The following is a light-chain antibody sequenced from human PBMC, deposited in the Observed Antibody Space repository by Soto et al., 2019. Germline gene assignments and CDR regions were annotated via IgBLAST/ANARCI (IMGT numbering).Light chain of an antibody. CDR2: DVG. V-gene: IGLV2-14*01. CDR1: SSDVGGYNY. Sequence: QSALTQPASVSGSPGQSITISCTGTSSDVGGYNYVSWYQQHPGKAPKLMIYDVGNRPSGVSNRFSGSKSGNTASLTISGLQAEDEADYYCSSYISINTAYVFGSGTKLTVL. CDR3: SSYISINTAYV. J-gene: IGLJ1*01.